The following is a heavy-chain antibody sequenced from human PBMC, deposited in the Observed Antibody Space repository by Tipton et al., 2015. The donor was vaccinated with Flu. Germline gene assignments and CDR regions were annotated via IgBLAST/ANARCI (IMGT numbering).Heavy chain of an antibody. CDR2: IYSGGST. J-gene: IGHJ4*02. CDR3: ARDRYYYDSDGYYYYNL. Sequence: SLRLSCAASGFNFKDYYMSWIRRAPGKGLEWVAVIYSGGSTYYADSVKGRFTISRDNSKNTLYLQMNSLRAEDTAVYYCARDRYYYDSDGYYYYNLWGQGTLVTVSS. V-gene: IGHV3-66*02. D-gene: IGHD3-22*01. CDR1: GFNFKDYY.